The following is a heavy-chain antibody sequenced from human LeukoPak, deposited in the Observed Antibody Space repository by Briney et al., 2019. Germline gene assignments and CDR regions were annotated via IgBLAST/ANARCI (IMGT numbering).Heavy chain of an antibody. V-gene: IGHV4-59*01. D-gene: IGHD2-2*01. Sequence: KPSETLSLTCTVSGGSISNYYWSWMRQRPGKGLEWIGYIYYSGNTNYNPSLKSRVTISVDTSKNQFSLKLNSVTAADTAVYYCARVRYCSTNRCYDREFDNWGQGTLVTVSS. CDR2: IYYSGNT. CDR3: ARVRYCSTNRCYDREFDN. J-gene: IGHJ4*02. CDR1: GGSISNYY.